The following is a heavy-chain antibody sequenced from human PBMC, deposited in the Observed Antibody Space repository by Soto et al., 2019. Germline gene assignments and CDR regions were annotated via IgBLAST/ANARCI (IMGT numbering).Heavy chain of an antibody. CDR2: ISANSGNT. CDR3: ATAGNYDSSGRDF. Sequence: ASVKVSCKAFGFIFNNYAISWVRQSPGQGLEWMGWISANSGNTNYAQKLQGRVTMTTDTSTSTAYMELRSLRSDDTAVYYCATAGNYDSSGRDFWGQGTLVTVSS. CDR1: GFIFNNYA. D-gene: IGHD3-22*01. J-gene: IGHJ4*02. V-gene: IGHV1-18*04.